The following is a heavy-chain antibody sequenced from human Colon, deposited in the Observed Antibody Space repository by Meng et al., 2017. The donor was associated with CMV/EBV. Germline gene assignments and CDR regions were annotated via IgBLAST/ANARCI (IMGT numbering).Heavy chain of an antibody. V-gene: IGHV1-18*01. CDR2: ISAYNGNT. D-gene: IGHD2-2*01. Sequence: ASVKVSCKASGYTFTSYGISWVRQAPGQGLESMGWISAYNGNTNYAQKLQGRVTMTTDTSTSTAYMELRSLRSDDTAVYYCARDDCSSTSCFRGYNWFDPWGQGTLVTVSS. CDR3: ARDDCSSTSCFRGYNWFDP. CDR1: GYTFTSYG. J-gene: IGHJ5*02.